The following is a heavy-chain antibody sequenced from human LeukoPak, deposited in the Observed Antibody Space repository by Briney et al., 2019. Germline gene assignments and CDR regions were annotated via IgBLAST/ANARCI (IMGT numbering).Heavy chain of an antibody. Sequence: GGSLRLSCAASGFTFRDYFMSWIRQAPGKGLEWVAYTNTAGNTIYYADSMRGRFTISRDNAKNSLYLQMNTLRAEDTAVYYCARATYDSSAVDAFDIWGQGTMVTVSP. CDR3: ARATYDSSAVDAFDI. J-gene: IGHJ3*02. D-gene: IGHD3-22*01. CDR1: GFTFRDYF. V-gene: IGHV3-11*01. CDR2: TNTAGNTI.